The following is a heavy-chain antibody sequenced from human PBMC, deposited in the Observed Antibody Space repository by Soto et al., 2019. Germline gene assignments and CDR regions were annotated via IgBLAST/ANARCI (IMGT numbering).Heavy chain of an antibody. J-gene: IGHJ6*02. V-gene: IGHV4-59*01. Sequence: SDTLSLTCSVSGGSISSYYWSWIRQPPGKGLEWIGYIYYTGSTNYNPSLKSRVTISVDASKNQFSLKLSSVTAADTAVYYCARDGGSISYYYGMDVWGQGTTVTVSS. CDR2: IYYTGST. CDR1: GGSISSYY. D-gene: IGHD2-15*01. CDR3: ARDGGSISYYYGMDV.